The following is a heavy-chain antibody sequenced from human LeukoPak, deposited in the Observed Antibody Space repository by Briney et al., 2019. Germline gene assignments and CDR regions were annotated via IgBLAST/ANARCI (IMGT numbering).Heavy chain of an antibody. CDR2: INPNSGGT. CDR1: GYTFTGYY. Sequence: ASVKVSCKASGYTFTGYYMHWVRQAPGKGLEWMGWINPNSGGTNYAQKFQGRVTMTRDTSISTAYMELSRLRSDDTAVYYCARGDSSSSGAFDIWGQGTMVTVSS. J-gene: IGHJ3*02. V-gene: IGHV1-2*02. CDR3: ARGDSSSSGAFDI. D-gene: IGHD6-6*01.